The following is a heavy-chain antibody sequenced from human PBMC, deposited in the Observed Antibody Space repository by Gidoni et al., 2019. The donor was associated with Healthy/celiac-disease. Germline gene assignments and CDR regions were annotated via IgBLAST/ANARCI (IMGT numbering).Heavy chain of an antibody. Sequence: QLQLVQSVAEVKKPGASVNVSCTASGYTFTSYAMHCVSQAPGQMLEWMGWIHAGNGNTKYSQKFQGRVTITRDTSESTAYMELSSLRSEDTAVYYCARGYSDGVGPPFDYWGQGTLVTVSS. CDR1: GYTFTSYA. D-gene: IGHD5-18*01. CDR2: IHAGNGNT. J-gene: IGHJ4*02. V-gene: IGHV1-3*01. CDR3: ARGYSDGVGPPFDY.